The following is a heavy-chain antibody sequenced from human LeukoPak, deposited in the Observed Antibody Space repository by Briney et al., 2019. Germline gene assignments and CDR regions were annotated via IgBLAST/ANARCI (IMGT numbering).Heavy chain of an antibody. CDR3: AKDPISSSWYGGDN. V-gene: IGHV3-23*01. CDR1: GFTFSSRA. Sequence: GGSLRLSCAASGFTFSSRAMSWVRQAPGKGLGWVSGISGSGDSTHYADSVQGRFTISRDNSKNTLYLQMNSLRAEDTAVYYCAKDPISSSWYGGDNWGQGTLVTVSS. CDR2: ISGSGDST. J-gene: IGHJ4*02. D-gene: IGHD6-13*01.